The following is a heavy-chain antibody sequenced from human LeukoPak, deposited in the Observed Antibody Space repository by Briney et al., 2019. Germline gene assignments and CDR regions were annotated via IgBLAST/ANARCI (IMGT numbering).Heavy chain of an antibody. CDR1: GGSFSGYY. CDR3: ARGFDGPNAFDI. Sequence: SETLSLTCAVYGGSFSGYYWSWIRQPPGKGLEWIGEINHSGSTNYNPSLKSRVTISLDTSKNQFSLKLTSMTAADTAIYYCARGFDGPNAFDIWGQGTMVTVSS. CDR2: INHSGST. V-gene: IGHV4-34*01. J-gene: IGHJ3*02. D-gene: IGHD3-9*01.